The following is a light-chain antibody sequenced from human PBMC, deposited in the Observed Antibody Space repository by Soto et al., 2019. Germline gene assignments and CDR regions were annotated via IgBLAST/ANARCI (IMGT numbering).Light chain of an antibody. CDR1: QSISSY. Sequence: DIQMTQSPSSLSASVGDRVTITCRASQSISSYLNCYQQKPGKAPKLLIYAASRLQSGVPPRFSGSGSGTDFTLTISSLQPEDFATYYCQQSYSTPLTFGGGTKVEIK. CDR3: QQSYSTPLT. J-gene: IGKJ4*01. CDR2: AAS. V-gene: IGKV1-39*01.